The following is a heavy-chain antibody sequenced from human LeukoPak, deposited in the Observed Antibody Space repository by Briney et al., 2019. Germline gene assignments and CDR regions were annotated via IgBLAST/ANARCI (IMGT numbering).Heavy chain of an antibody. CDR2: MNPNSGNT. V-gene: IGHV1-8*01. Sequence: ASVKVSCKASGYTFTSYDINWVRQATGQGLEWMGWMNPNSGNTGYAQKFQGRVTTTRNTSISTAYMELSSLRSEDTAVYYCARGVGYCSSTSCYAWFDPWGQGTLVTVSS. D-gene: IGHD2-2*03. CDR3: ARGVGYCSSTSCYAWFDP. J-gene: IGHJ5*02. CDR1: GYTFTSYD.